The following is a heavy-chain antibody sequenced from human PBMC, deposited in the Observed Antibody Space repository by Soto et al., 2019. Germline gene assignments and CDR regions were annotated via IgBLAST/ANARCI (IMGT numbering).Heavy chain of an antibody. CDR2: ISYDGSNK. J-gene: IGHJ4*02. CDR1: GFTFSIYA. Sequence: GGSLRLSCAASGFTFSIYAMHWVRHAPGKGLEWVAVISYDGSNKYYADSVKGRFTISRDNSKNTLYLQMNSLRAEDTAVYYCARDKNPYSSGWYFDYWGQGTLVTVSS. CDR3: ARDKNPYSSGWYFDY. D-gene: IGHD6-19*01. V-gene: IGHV3-30-3*01.